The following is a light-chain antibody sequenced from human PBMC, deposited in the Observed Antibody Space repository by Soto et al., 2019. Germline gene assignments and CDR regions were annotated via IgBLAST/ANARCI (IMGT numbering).Light chain of an antibody. CDR3: SSHTTRTTVYV. J-gene: IGLJ1*01. CDR1: SSDVGGYNY. Sequence: QSALTQPRSVSGSPGQSVTISCTGTSSDVGGYNYVSWYQLHPGKAPKLIIYEVSNRPSGVSNRFPGSKSGNTASLTISGLQAEDEADYYCSSHTTRTTVYVFGTGTKVTVL. CDR2: EVS. V-gene: IGLV2-14*01.